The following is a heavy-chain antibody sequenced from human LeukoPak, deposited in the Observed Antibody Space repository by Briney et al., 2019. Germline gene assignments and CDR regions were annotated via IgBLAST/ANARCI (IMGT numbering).Heavy chain of an antibody. J-gene: IGHJ4*02. CDR1: GYTFTSYG. D-gene: IGHD1-7*01. V-gene: IGHV1-18*01. CDR3: ATGGNWKYSFDY. CDR2: ISAYNGNT. Sequence: ASVKVSCKASGYTFTSYGISWVRQAPGQGLEWMGWISAYNGNTNYAQKLQGRATMTTDTSTSTAHMELRSLRSDDTAVYYCATGGNWKYSFDYWGQGTLVTVSS.